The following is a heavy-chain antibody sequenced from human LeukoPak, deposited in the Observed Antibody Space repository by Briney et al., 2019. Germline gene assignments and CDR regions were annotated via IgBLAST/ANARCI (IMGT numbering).Heavy chain of an antibody. V-gene: IGHV4-4*09. D-gene: IGHD2-15*01. CDR2: IYTSGST. Sequence: SETLSLTCTVSGGSISSYYWSWIRQPPGKGLEWIGYIYTSGSTNYNPSLKSRVTISVDTSKNQFSLKLSSVTAADTAVYYYARHFLGYDYWGQGTLVTVSS. CDR1: GGSISSYY. J-gene: IGHJ4*02. CDR3: ARHFLGYDY.